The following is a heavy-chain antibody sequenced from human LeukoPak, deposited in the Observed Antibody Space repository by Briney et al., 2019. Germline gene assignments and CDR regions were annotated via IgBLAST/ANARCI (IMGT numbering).Heavy chain of an antibody. CDR3: AKTKEPSSITMIGDAFDI. D-gene: IGHD3-22*01. CDR2: ISGSGGST. Sequence: GGSLTLSCAASGFTFSSYAMSWVRQAPGKGLEWVSAISGSGGSTYYADSVKGRFTISRDNSKNTLYLQMNSLRAEDTAVYYCAKTKEPSSITMIGDAFDIWGQGTMVTVSS. J-gene: IGHJ3*02. CDR1: GFTFSSYA. V-gene: IGHV3-23*01.